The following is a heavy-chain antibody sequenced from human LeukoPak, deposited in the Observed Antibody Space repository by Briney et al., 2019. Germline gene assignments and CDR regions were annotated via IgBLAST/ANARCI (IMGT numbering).Heavy chain of an antibody. V-gene: IGHV4-34*01. J-gene: IGHJ6*04. CDR3: ARGPKVRYFDVIRPSYYYGMDV. D-gene: IGHD3-9*01. CDR2: INHSGST. Sequence: SETLSLTCAVYGGSFSGYYWSWIRQPPGKGLEWIGEINHSGSTNYNPSLKSRVTISVDTSKNQFSLKLSSVTAADTAVYYCARGPKVRYFDVIRPSYYYGMDVWGKGTTVTVSS. CDR1: GGSFSGYY.